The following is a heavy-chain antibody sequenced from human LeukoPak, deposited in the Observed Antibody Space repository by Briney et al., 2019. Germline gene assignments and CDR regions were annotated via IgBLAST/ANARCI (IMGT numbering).Heavy chain of an antibody. Sequence: VASVKVSCKASGYTFTSYGISWVRQAPGQGLEWMGGILPVSNTANNAQNFQGRVTFTADTSTGTAYMELSSLRSEDTAVYYCARADRYYYDSSGPLGPWGQGTLVTVSS. CDR3: ARADRYYYDSSGPLGP. V-gene: IGHV1-69*06. CDR2: ILPVSNTA. D-gene: IGHD3-22*01. CDR1: GYTFTSYG. J-gene: IGHJ5*02.